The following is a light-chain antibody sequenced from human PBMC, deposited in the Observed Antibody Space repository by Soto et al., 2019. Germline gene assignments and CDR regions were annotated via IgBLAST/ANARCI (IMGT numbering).Light chain of an antibody. J-gene: IGKJ2*01. CDR2: GAS. V-gene: IGKV3-15*01. Sequence: EIVMTQSPATLSVSPGERATLSCRASQSVSSNLAWYQQKPGQAPRLLIYGASTRATGIPARLSGSGYGTEFTLTIRSLQSEDFAVYYCQQYNNWPPYTFGQGTKLELK. CDR1: QSVSSN. CDR3: QQYNNWPPYT.